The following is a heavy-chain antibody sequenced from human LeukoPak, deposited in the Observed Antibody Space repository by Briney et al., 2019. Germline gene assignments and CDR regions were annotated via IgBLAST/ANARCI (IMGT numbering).Heavy chain of an antibody. J-gene: IGHJ3*02. Sequence: ASVKVSCKASGYTFTSYYMHWVRQAPGQGLEWMGIINPSGGSTSYAQKFQGRVTMTTDTSTSTAYMELRSLRSDDTAVYYCARTQSSGGWYSFAFDIWGQGTMVTVSS. V-gene: IGHV1-46*01. CDR3: ARTQSSGGWYSFAFDI. D-gene: IGHD6-19*01. CDR1: GYTFTSYY. CDR2: INPSGGST.